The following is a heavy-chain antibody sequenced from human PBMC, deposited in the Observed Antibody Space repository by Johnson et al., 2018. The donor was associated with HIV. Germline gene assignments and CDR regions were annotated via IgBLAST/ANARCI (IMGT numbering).Heavy chain of an antibody. D-gene: IGHD6-19*01. CDR1: GFTVSSNY. CDR3: AGRSSAWYEDAFDI. J-gene: IGHJ3*02. CDR2: IYSGDRT. V-gene: IGHV3-66*01. Sequence: EMQLVESGGGLVQPGGSLRLSCAASGFTVSSNYMSWVRQAPGKGLEWVSVIYSGDRTYSAVSVKGRFTISRDSSKNTLFLQMNSLRVEDTAIYYLAGRSSAWYEDAFDIWGQGTMVTVSS.